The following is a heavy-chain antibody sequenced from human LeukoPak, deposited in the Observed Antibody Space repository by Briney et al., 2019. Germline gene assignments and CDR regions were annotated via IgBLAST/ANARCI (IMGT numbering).Heavy chain of an antibody. J-gene: IGHJ3*02. Sequence: PSETLSLTCSVSGGSISSYYWSWIRQPAGKGLEWIGRIKNSGNTNYNPSLESRVTLSLDTSKNQFSLKLSSVTAADTAVYYCATTVNHDAFDIWGQGTTVTVS. CDR2: IKNSGNT. CDR1: GGSISSYY. V-gene: IGHV4-4*07. D-gene: IGHD1-1*01. CDR3: ATTVNHDAFDI.